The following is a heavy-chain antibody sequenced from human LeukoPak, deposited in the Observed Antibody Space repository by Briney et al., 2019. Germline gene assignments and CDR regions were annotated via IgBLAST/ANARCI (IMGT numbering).Heavy chain of an antibody. J-gene: IGHJ3*02. CDR1: GFTFSSYD. Sequence: GGSLRLSCAASGFTFSSYDMTCVRQAPGKGLEWVSYISRNGSMISYADSVKGRFTISRDNAKNSLYLQMNSLRAEDTAVYYCSRVGYPSGWSTRLFSEAFDIWGQGTVVTVSS. CDR3: SRVGYPSGWSTRLFSEAFDI. V-gene: IGHV3-48*04. CDR2: ISRNGSMI. D-gene: IGHD6-19*01.